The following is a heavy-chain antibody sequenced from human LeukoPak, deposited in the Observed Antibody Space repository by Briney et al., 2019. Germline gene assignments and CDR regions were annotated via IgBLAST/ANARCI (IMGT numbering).Heavy chain of an antibody. Sequence: ASVKVSCKASGYTFTAYSMHWVRQAPGQGLEWMGWINPNSGGTDYAQKFQGRVTMTRDTSITTAYMELSRLRSDYTAVYYCARDLDYYGSGSFFNIWGQGTMVTVSS. D-gene: IGHD3-10*01. V-gene: IGHV1-2*02. CDR1: GYTFTAYS. CDR3: ARDLDYYGSGSFFNI. CDR2: INPNSGGT. J-gene: IGHJ3*02.